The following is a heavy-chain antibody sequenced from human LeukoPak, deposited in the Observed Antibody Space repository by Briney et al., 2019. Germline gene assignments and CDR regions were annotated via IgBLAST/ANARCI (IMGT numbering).Heavy chain of an antibody. CDR1: GFTFSSYW. Sequence: GGSLRLSCAASGFTFSSYWMHWVRQAPGKGLVWVSRITSDGSSTSYADSVKGRFTISRDNAKNTLYLQMNSLRAEDTAVYYCARDGGDDAFDIWGQETMVTVSS. CDR3: ARDGGDDAFDI. V-gene: IGHV3-74*01. D-gene: IGHD3-10*01. CDR2: ITSDGSST. J-gene: IGHJ3*02.